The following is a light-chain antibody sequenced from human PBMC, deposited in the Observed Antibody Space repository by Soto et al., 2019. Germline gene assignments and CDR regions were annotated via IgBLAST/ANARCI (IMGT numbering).Light chain of an antibody. J-gene: IGKJ1*01. CDR3: QQYVSDPPT. V-gene: IGKV1-8*01. Sequence: AILMTQSPSSYSASTGDRVTITCRASQSVGTYLAWYQQKLGKAPKLLLYAASILQGGVPSRFSGRGSGTDLTLTIDSLQPEDFATYYCQQYVSDPPTFGQGTRVEVK. CDR2: AAS. CDR1: QSVGTY.